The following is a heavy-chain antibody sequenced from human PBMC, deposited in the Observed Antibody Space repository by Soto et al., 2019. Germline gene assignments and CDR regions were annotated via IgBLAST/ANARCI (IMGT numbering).Heavy chain of an antibody. D-gene: IGHD3-3*01. Sequence: SETLSLTCAVSGGPISSSNWWSWVRQPPGKGLEWIGEIYHSGSTNYNPSLKSRVTISVDKSKIQFSLKLSSVTAADTAVYYCARDEGIFGVYYYYGMDVWGQGTTVS. J-gene: IGHJ6*02. V-gene: IGHV4-4*02. CDR1: GGPISSSNW. CDR3: ARDEGIFGVYYYYGMDV. CDR2: IYHSGST.